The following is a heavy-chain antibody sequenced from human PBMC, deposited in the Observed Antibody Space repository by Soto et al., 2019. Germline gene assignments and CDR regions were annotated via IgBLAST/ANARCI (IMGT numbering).Heavy chain of an antibody. J-gene: IGHJ4*02. CDR2: SYSLGNT. Sequence: QMQLQESGPGLVKPSETLSLTCTVSGGSISSSSYYWGWIRQPPGQGLEWLGTSYSLGNTYYNPSLKSRVTIAVDKSKSQLFLKLTSVTAPDTAVYYCARQISDSSGYDYAYWGQGTLVTVSS. D-gene: IGHD3-22*01. CDR1: GGSISSSSYY. V-gene: IGHV4-39*01. CDR3: ARQISDSSGYDYAY.